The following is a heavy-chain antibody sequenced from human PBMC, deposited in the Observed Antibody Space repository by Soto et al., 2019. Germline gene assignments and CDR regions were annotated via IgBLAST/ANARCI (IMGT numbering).Heavy chain of an antibody. J-gene: IGHJ3*02. CDR2: ISSSSTI. V-gene: IGHV3-48*02. D-gene: IGHD3-3*01. CDR1: GFTFSSYS. Sequence: PGGSLRLSCAASGFTFSSYSMNWVRQAPGKGLEWVSYISSSSTIYYADSVKGRFTISRDNAKNSLYLQMNSLRDEDTAVYYCARSPNWRAFDIWGQGTMVTVSS. CDR3: ARSPNWRAFDI.